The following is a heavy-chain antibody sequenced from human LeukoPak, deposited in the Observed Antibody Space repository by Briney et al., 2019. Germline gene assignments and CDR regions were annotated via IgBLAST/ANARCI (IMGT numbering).Heavy chain of an antibody. J-gene: IGHJ3*02. V-gene: IGHV3-48*03. D-gene: IGHD3-22*01. CDR2: ISSSGSTI. Sequence: GGSLRLSCAASGFTFSSYAMNWVRQAPGKGLEWVSYISSSGSTIYYADSVKGRFTISRDNAKNSLYLQMNSLRAEDTAVYYCARGPYDSSGYYYPPDAFDIWGQGTMVTVSS. CDR1: GFTFSSYA. CDR3: ARGPYDSSGYYYPPDAFDI.